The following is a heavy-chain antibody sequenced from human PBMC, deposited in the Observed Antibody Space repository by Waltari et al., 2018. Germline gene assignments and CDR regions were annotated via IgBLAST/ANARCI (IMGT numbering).Heavy chain of an antibody. J-gene: IGHJ5*02. CDR2: IYYTGST. Sequence: QLQLQESGPGLVKPSETLSLTCTVSGGSVSRSVYYWGWIRQPPGKGLEWIGSIYYTGSTYYNPSLQSRVTLSLDTSKNQFSLRLSSVTAADTALYYCAKDVSLEWSDPWGQGALVTVSS. D-gene: IGHD3-3*01. CDR1: GGSVSRSVYY. V-gene: IGHV4-39*07. CDR3: AKDVSLEWSDP.